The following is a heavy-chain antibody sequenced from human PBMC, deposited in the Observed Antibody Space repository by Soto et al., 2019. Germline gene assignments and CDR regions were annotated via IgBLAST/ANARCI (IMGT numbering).Heavy chain of an antibody. CDR1: GDSVSSNSAA. J-gene: IGHJ4*02. D-gene: IGHD6-13*01. V-gene: IGHV6-1*01. CDR2: TYYRSKWYN. Sequence: QSQTLSLTCAISGDSVSSNSAAWNWIRQPPSRGLEWLGRTYYRSKWYNDYAVSVKSRITINPDTSKNQFSLQLNSVAPEDTAVYYCARESQSSSWKLIDYWGQGTLVTVSS. CDR3: ARESQSSSWKLIDY.